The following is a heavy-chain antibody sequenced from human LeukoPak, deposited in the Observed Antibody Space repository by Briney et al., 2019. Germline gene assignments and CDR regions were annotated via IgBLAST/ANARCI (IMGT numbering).Heavy chain of an antibody. CDR3: ARELYGSYGQLLSFDL. Sequence: GESLKISCKGSGYSFSNHWIGWVREMPGKGLEWMGVIYSGDSDTRYSPSFQGQVTMSVDKSIDSAFLQWSSLKASDTAIYYCARELYGSYGQLLSFDLWGPGTLVTVSS. J-gene: IGHJ4*02. CDR2: IYSGDSDT. CDR1: GYSFSNHW. V-gene: IGHV5-51*01. D-gene: IGHD3-16*01.